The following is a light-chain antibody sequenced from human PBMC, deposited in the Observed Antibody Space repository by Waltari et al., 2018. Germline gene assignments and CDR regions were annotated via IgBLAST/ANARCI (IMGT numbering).Light chain of an antibody. CDR2: DVS. CDR1: FSDVGAYDY. Sequence: QSALTQPASVSGSPGQSITFSCTGAFSDVGAYDYVSWYQQLPGRAPKLLVYDVSHRPSGVAARLSGSKSGNPASLTIPGLQPEDEADYYCSSYTTRGTWVFGGGTKLTVL. V-gene: IGLV2-14*03. CDR3: SSYTTRGTWV. J-gene: IGLJ3*02.